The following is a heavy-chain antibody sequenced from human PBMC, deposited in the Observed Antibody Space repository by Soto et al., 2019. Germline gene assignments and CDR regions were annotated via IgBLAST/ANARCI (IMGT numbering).Heavy chain of an antibody. CDR1: GFNFSNHW. D-gene: IGHD2-21*02. CDR2: ITSDGKSK. CDR3: ARESGDWPLNWFDP. V-gene: IGHV3-74*01. J-gene: IGHJ5*02. Sequence: GGSLRHSCAASGFNFSNHWMHWVRERPGEGLVWVSRITSDGKSKAYAESVKGRFAISRDNAKNTLYLQMNGLAAEDTAVYYCARESGDWPLNWFDPWGLGTLVTVSS.